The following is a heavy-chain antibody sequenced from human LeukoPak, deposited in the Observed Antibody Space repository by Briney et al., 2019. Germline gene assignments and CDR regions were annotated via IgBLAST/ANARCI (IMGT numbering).Heavy chain of an antibody. CDR1: GFTFSNYY. D-gene: IGHD4/OR15-4a*01. CDR3: ARGDYGRYAFDF. Sequence: PGGSLRLSCAASGFTFSNYYMSWIRQALGKGLEWVSYINAIGTTTYYADSLKGRFSISRDNAKNSLSLQMDSLRAEDTAVYYCARGDYGRYAFDFWGQGTMVTVSS. CDR2: INAIGTTT. V-gene: IGHV3-11*01. J-gene: IGHJ3*01.